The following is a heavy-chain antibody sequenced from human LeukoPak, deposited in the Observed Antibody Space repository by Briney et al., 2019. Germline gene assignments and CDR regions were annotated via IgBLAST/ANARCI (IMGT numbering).Heavy chain of an antibody. CDR3: AATMDRGAHLYYGMDV. D-gene: IGHD3-10*01. J-gene: IGHJ6*02. Sequence: ASVKVSCKASGYTFTSYGISWVRQAPGQGLEWMGWISAYNGNTNYAQKLQGRVTMTTDTSTSTAYMELRSLRSDDTAVYYCAATMDRGAHLYYGMDVWGQGTTVTVSS. CDR1: GYTFTSYG. V-gene: IGHV1-18*01. CDR2: ISAYNGNT.